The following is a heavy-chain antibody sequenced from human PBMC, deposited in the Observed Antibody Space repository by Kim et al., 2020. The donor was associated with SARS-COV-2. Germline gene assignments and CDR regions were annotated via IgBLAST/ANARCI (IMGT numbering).Heavy chain of an antibody. CDR3: ASYSSSWSYFDY. Sequence: NSNPSLTRRVTIAVDTSKHQFSLKLSSVTAADTAVYYCASYSSSWSYFDYWGQGTLVTVSS. J-gene: IGHJ4*02. D-gene: IGHD6-13*01. V-gene: IGHV4-4*09.